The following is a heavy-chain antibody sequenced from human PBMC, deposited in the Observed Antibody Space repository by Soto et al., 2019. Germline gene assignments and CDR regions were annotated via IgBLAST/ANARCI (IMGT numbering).Heavy chain of an antibody. V-gene: IGHV1-18*01. Sequence: QVQLVQSGAEVKKPGASVKVSCKASGYTFTSYGISWVWPVPGQGPEWMGWISACNGKTNTAQRLQGRAAMTTDTYTSTDYMDLSRLRADDTAVYYCARVRYYSGSGSRSNWFDPWGQGTLGTGSS. CDR2: ISACNGKT. CDR3: ARVRYYSGSGSRSNWFDP. D-gene: IGHD3-10*01. CDR1: GYTFTSYG. J-gene: IGHJ5*02.